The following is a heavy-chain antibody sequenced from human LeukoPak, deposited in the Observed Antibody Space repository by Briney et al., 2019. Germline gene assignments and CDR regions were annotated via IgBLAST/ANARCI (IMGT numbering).Heavy chain of an antibody. J-gene: IGHJ6*03. CDR1: GFTFSSYG. CDR2: IRYDGSNK. D-gene: IGHD2-15*01. CDR3: ARDRRDIVVVVAATPSYYMDV. Sequence: GGSLRLSCAASGFTFSSYGMHWVRQAPGKVLEWVAFIRYDGSNKYYADSVKGRFTISRDNSKNTLYLQMNSLRAEDTAVYYCARDRRDIVVVVAATPSYYMDVWGKGTTVTASS. V-gene: IGHV3-30*02.